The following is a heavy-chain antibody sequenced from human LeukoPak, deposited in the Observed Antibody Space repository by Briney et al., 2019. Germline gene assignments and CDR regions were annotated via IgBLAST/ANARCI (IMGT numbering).Heavy chain of an antibody. D-gene: IGHD3-16*02. V-gene: IGHV1-69*13. Sequence: SVKLSCKASGGTFSSYAISWVRQAPGHGLEWMGGIIPIFGTANYAQKFQGRVTITADESTSTAYMELSSLRSEDTAVYYCARTSYDYVWGSYRLFDYWGQGTLVTVSS. CDR2: IIPIFGTA. CDR3: ARTSYDYVWGSYRLFDY. CDR1: GGTFSSYA. J-gene: IGHJ4*02.